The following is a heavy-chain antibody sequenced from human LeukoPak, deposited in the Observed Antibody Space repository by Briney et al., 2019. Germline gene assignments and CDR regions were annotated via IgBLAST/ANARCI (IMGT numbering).Heavy chain of an antibody. J-gene: IGHJ6*02. Sequence: SQTLSLTCTVSGGSISSGDYYWSWIRQPPGKGLEWIGYIYYSGSTYYNPSLKSRVTISVDTSKNQFSLKLSSVTAADTAVYYCARYYYDSSGYIADYYGMDVWGQGTTVTVSS. CDR2: IYYSGST. D-gene: IGHD3-22*01. CDR3: ARYYYDSSGYIADYYGMDV. CDR1: GGSISSGDYY. V-gene: IGHV4-30-4*01.